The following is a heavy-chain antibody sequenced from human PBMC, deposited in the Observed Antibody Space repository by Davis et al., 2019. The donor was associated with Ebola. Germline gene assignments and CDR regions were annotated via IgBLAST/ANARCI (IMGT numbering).Heavy chain of an antibody. CDR2: INPKSEGGTA. V-gene: IGHV3-15*01. J-gene: IGHJ4*02. CDR3: ATSGSVSGRLEY. CDR1: GFTLSNAW. D-gene: IGHD6-19*01. Sequence: PGGSLRLSCAASGFTLSNAWMSWVRQAPGKGLEWLCRINPKSEGGTADSAAPVKGRFSISRDDSKNTLYLQMNSLKTGDTAVYYCATSGSVSGRLEYWGQGTLVTVSS.